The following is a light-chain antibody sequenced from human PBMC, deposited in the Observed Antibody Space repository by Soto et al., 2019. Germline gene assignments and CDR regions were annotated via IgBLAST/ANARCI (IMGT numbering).Light chain of an antibody. CDR3: SSYAGSDNPYV. J-gene: IGLJ1*01. CDR2: EVS. V-gene: IGLV2-8*01. CDR1: SSDVGGYNY. Sequence: QSVLTQPPSASESPGQPVTISCTGTSSDVGGYNYVSWYQQHPGKAPKLMIYEVSKRPSGVPDRFSGSKSGNTASLTVSGLQAEDEADYYCSSYAGSDNPYVFGTGTKLTVL.